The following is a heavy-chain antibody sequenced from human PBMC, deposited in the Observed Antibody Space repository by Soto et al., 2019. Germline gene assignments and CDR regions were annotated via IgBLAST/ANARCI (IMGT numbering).Heavy chain of an antibody. CDR3: ARDDIVVVPAAIDH. CDR2: IKQDGSEK. J-gene: IGHJ4*02. V-gene: IGHV3-7*01. CDR1: GFTFSSYW. D-gene: IGHD2-2*02. Sequence: EVQLVESGGGLVQPGGSLRLSCAASGFTFSSYWMSWVRQAPGKGLEWVANIKQDGSEKYYVDSVKGRFTISRDNAKNSLYLQLNSLRAEDTAVYYCARDDIVVVPAAIDHWGQGTLVTVSS.